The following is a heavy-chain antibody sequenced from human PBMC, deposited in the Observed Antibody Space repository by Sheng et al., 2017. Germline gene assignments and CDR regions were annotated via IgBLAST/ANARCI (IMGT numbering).Heavy chain of an antibody. CDR3: AREFPVVPAAIGGWFDP. J-gene: IGHJ5*02. V-gene: IGHV4-38-2*02. CDR1: GYSISSGYY. CDR2: IYHSGST. D-gene: IGHD2-2*01. Sequence: QVQLQESGPGLVKPSETLSLTCAVSGYSISSGYYWGWIRQPPGKGLEWIGSIYHSGSTYYNPSLKSRVTISVDTSKNQFSLKLSSVTAADTAVYYCAREFPVVPAAIGGWFDPWGQGTLGHRLL.